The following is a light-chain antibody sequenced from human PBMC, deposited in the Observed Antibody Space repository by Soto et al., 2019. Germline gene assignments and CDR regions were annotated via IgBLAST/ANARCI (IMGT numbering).Light chain of an antibody. J-gene: IGLJ2*01. Sequence: QSALTQPRSVSGSPGQSVTISCTGTSSDVGNYNYVSWYQQHPGKAPKLIIFDVTQRPSGVPDRFSGSKSGNTASLTISGLQAEDEADYYCCSYAGSYTVVFGGGTKVTVL. V-gene: IGLV2-11*01. CDR1: SSDVGNYNY. CDR3: CSYAGSYTVV. CDR2: DVT.